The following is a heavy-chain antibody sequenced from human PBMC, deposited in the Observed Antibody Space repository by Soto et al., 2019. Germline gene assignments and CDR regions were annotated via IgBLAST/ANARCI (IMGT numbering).Heavy chain of an antibody. CDR2: ISINGGST. J-gene: IGHJ6*02. V-gene: IGHV3-64D*06. CDR1: GFTFSSYA. Sequence: TGGSLRLSCSASGFTFSSYAMHWVRQAPGKGLEYVSAISINGGSTYYADSVKGRFTISRDNSKNTLYLQMSSLRAEDTAVYYCVKYSGSNPYYYYGMDVWGQGTTVTVSS. CDR3: VKYSGSNPYYYYGMDV. D-gene: IGHD3-10*01.